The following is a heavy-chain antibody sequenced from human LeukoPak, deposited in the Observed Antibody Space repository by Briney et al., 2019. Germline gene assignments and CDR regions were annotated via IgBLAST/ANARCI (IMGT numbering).Heavy chain of an antibody. CDR3: ARAGWIITSGIDY. CDR2: IYHTGST. Sequence: SETLSLTCGVSGYSISRGYYWAWIRQPPGKGLEWIGTIYHTGSTYYTPSLGSRVTISVDTSKNEFSLNLNSVTAADTVVYYCARAGWIITSGIDYWGQGALVTVPS. CDR1: GYSISRGYY. V-gene: IGHV4-38-2*01. D-gene: IGHD3-10*01. J-gene: IGHJ4*02.